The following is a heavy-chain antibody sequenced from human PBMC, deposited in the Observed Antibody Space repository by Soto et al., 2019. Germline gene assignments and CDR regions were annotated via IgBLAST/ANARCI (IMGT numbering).Heavy chain of an antibody. J-gene: IGHJ6*03. Sequence: QVQLEQSGAEVKKPGSSVKVSCKASGGAFSSYSINWVRHAPGQGLEWVGRIIPILGVTNYAQKFLDRVTLSADKSTSTAYMELSSLRSDDTSVHYCATKGPPTTVDHQISYHFMGVWGKGATVTVSS. V-gene: IGHV1-69*02. D-gene: IGHD1-1*01. CDR2: IIPILGVT. CDR3: ATKGPPTTVDHQISYHFMGV. CDR1: GGAFSSYS.